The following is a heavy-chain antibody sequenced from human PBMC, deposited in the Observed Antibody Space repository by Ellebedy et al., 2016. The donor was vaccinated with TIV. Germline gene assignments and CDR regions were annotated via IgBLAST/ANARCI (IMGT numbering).Heavy chain of an antibody. CDR2: ITSSGSTI. CDR1: GFTFSDYY. D-gene: IGHD3-10*01. J-gene: IGHJ4*02. CDR3: VRDYPWFGESPGLH. Sequence: PGGSLRLSCAGSGFTFSDYYMSWVRQAPGKGLEWVSYITSSGSTIYYADSVKGRFTVARDNAKNSLYLQMNSLRDEDTAVYYCVRDYPWFGESPGLHWGQGTVVTVSS. V-gene: IGHV3-11*01.